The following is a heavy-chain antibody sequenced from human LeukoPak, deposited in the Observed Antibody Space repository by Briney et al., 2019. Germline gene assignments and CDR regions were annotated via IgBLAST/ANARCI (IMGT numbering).Heavy chain of an antibody. CDR1: GFTVSSYY. Sequence: GGSLRLSCGASGFTVSSYYMSWLRQARGRGREWVSDIYSGGSTYYADSVKGRFTISRANSKNTLYLQMNRLRAEDTAGYYCARAQGPGYDILTGYYYYGMDVWGQGTTVTVSS. CDR3: ARAQGPGYDILTGYYYYGMDV. V-gene: IGHV3-66*01. D-gene: IGHD3-9*01. CDR2: IYSGGST. J-gene: IGHJ6*02.